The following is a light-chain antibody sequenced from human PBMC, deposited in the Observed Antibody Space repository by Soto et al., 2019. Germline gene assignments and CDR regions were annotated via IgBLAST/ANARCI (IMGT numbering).Light chain of an antibody. CDR2: DVA. CDR3: QSYDSSLTGSI. CDR1: SSDVGGYSY. V-gene: IGLV2-11*01. Sequence: SVLTQPRSVSGSPGQSVTISCTGTSSDVGGYSYVSWYQQHPGKAPKLMIYDVAKRPSGVPDRFSGSKSGNTASLTISGLQAEDEADYYCQSYDSSLTGSIFGTGTKVTVL. J-gene: IGLJ1*01.